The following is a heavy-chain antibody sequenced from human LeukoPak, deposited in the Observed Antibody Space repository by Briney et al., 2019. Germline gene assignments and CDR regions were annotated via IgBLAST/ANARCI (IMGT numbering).Heavy chain of an antibody. CDR1: GLTFRTSA. D-gene: IGHD3-10*01. Sequence: PGGSLRLSCAASGLTFRTSAMSWGRQAPGKGLQWVSSINGADYSTYYADSVKGRFTISRDSSKNILYLQMNSLRTDDTSIYYCASANPTPRGINFGSWGQGTLVTVSS. J-gene: IGHJ4*02. V-gene: IGHV3-23*01. CDR2: INGADYST. CDR3: ASANPTPRGINFGS.